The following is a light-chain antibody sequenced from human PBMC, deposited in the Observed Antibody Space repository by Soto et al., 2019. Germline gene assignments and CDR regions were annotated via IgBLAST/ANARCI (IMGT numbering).Light chain of an antibody. Sequence: QSALTQPASVSGSPGQSITISCTGTSSDVGGYSYVSWYQQHPGKTPKLMIYEVSNRPSGVSHRFSGSKSGNTASLTISGRQTEEEADYYCSSFSSITREVFGGGTKLTVL. CDR3: SSFSSITREV. CDR2: EVS. CDR1: SSDVGGYSY. J-gene: IGLJ2*01. V-gene: IGLV2-14*01.